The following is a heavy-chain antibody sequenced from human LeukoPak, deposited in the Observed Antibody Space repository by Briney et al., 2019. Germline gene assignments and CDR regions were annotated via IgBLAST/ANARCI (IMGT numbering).Heavy chain of an antibody. CDR2: MNHSGRS. Sequence: KTSETLSLTCAVYGGSFSGFYWNWIRQPPGKGLEWLGEMNHSGRSNYNPSLKSRVTISVDTSKKQFSLKLNSVTAADTAVYYCARGGGPCSNGECPPWFDPWGQGILVTVSS. CDR1: GGSFSGFY. CDR3: ARGGGPCSNGECPPWFDP. V-gene: IGHV4-34*01. D-gene: IGHD2-8*01. J-gene: IGHJ5*02.